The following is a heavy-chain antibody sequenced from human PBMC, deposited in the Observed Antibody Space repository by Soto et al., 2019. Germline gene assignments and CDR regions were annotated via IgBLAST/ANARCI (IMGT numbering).Heavy chain of an antibody. D-gene: IGHD3-22*01. Sequence: EVQLVESGGDLVQPGGSLRLACVASGFALISFWMTWFRQAPGKGLEWVAKIKGDGSEQNYVDSVRGRFTISRDNVKNSVYLQMNSLRVDDTAVYYCTRNQVKADYWGQGTLVTVSS. CDR3: TRNQVKADY. J-gene: IGHJ4*02. CDR2: IKGDGSEQ. V-gene: IGHV3-7*01. CDR1: GFALISFW.